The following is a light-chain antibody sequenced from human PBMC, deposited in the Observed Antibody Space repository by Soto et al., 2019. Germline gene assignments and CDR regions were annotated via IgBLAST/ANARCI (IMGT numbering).Light chain of an antibody. Sequence: QSVLTHPPSASRTPGHRVTISCSGSISNIVSNYVYWYQQLPGTAPKLLIYRNNQRPSGVPDRCSGSKSGTSASLAISGLRSEDEADYYCAAWDDSMSGRVFGTGTKVTVL. CDR2: RNN. CDR1: ISNIVSNY. J-gene: IGLJ1*01. CDR3: AAWDDSMSGRV. V-gene: IGLV1-47*01.